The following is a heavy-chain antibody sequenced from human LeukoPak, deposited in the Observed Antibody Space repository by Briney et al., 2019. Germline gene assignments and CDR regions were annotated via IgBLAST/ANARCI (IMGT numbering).Heavy chain of an antibody. D-gene: IGHD3-3*01. V-gene: IGHV3-7*03. Sequence: GGSLRLSCAASGFTFRTYWMSWVRQAPGKGLEWVDNIKQDGSEKNYVDSVKGRFTISRDNTKNSLYLQMNSLRAEDTAVFYCARDQYDSWSRRGNFDSWGQGTLVIVSS. J-gene: IGHJ4*02. CDR2: IKQDGSEK. CDR3: ARDQYDSWSRRGNFDS. CDR1: GFTFRTYW.